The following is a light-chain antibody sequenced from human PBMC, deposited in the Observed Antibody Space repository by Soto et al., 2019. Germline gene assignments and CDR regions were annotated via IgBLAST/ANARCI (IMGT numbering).Light chain of an antibody. Sequence: IVLMKSPASLSVSAGVRATLSCRASQSISNNYLAWYQQKPGQAPRLLIYGASNRATGIPDRFSGSGSGTDFTLTISRLEPEDFAVYYCQQYGSSGTFGQGTKVDIK. CDR3: QQYGSSGT. CDR1: QSISNNY. CDR2: GAS. J-gene: IGKJ1*01. V-gene: IGKV3-20*01.